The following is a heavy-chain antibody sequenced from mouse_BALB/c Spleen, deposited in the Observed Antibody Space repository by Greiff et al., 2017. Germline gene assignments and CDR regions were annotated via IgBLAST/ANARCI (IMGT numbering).Heavy chain of an antibody. CDR3: ARAYYGDYYYDY. D-gene: IGHD1-2*01. CDR2: IRNKANGYTT. CDR1: GFTFTDYY. Sequence: EVKLVESGGGLVQPGGSLRLSCATSGFTFTDYYMSWVRQPPGKALEWLGFIRNKANGYTTEYSASVKGRFTISRDNSQSILYLQMNTLRAEDSATYYCARAYYGDYYYDYWGQGTTLTVSS. V-gene: IGHV7-3*02. J-gene: IGHJ2*01.